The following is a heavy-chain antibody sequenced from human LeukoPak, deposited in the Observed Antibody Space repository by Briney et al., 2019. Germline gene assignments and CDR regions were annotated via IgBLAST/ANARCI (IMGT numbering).Heavy chain of an antibody. J-gene: IGHJ3*02. Sequence: PGGSLRLSCAASGFTLATYSMNGVRHAPGGRLEWGSSISSSSAYIYYSDSVKGRFTISRDNTKESLFLQMDGLRPEDTALYYCASLKIRRIGNAFDIWGQGTMVTVSS. CDR2: ISSSSAYI. CDR1: GFTLATYS. D-gene: IGHD1-1*01. V-gene: IGHV3-21*01. CDR3: ASLKIRRIGNAFDI.